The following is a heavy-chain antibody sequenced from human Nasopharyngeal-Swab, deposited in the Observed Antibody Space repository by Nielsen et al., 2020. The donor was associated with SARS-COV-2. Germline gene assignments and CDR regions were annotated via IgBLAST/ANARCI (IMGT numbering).Heavy chain of an antibody. V-gene: IGHV3-33*01. D-gene: IGHD1-1*01. J-gene: IGHJ3*02. Sequence: WIRQPPGKGLEWMAVIWYDGSNKYYADSVKGRFTISRDNSKNTLYLQMNSLRAEDTAVYYCARGVRYNWNPDAFDIWGQGTMVTVSS. CDR3: ARGVRYNWNPDAFDI. CDR2: IWYDGSNK.